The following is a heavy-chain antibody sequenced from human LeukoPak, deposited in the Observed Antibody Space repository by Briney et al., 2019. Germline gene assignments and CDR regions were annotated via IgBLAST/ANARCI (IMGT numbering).Heavy chain of an antibody. D-gene: IGHD1-26*01. V-gene: IGHV1-18*01. CDR3: ARVVDPVGATTRLGLANALDY. J-gene: IGHJ4*02. CDR2: ISAYNGNT. CDR1: GYTFTSYG. Sequence: ASVKVSCKASGYTFTSYGISWVRQAPGQGLEWMGWISAYNGNTNYAQKLQGRVTMTTDTSTSTAYMELRSLRSDDTAVYYCARVVDPVGATTRLGLANALDYWGQGTLVTVSS.